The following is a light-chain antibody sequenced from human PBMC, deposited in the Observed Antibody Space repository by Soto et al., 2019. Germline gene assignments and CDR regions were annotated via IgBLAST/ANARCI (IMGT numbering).Light chain of an antibody. V-gene: IGKV3-20*01. J-gene: IGKJ5*01. Sequence: EIVLTQSPGTLSLSPGERATLSCRASQSVSTNYLAWYQQKPGQSPRLLIYGATRRATGIPDRFSGSGSGTDFILTISRLEPEDFAVYYCQQYDSSPAFGQGTRLEIK. CDR2: GAT. CDR1: QSVSTNY. CDR3: QQYDSSPA.